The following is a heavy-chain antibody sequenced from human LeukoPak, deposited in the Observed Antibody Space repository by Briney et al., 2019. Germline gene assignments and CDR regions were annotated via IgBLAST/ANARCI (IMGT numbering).Heavy chain of an antibody. D-gene: IGHD3-22*01. Sequence: KPSETLSLTCTVSGGSISSSSYYWGWIRQPPGKGLEWIGSIYYGGSTYYNPSLKSRVTISVDKSKNQFSLKLRSVTAADTAVYYCARVTGYMIEGYFDYWGQGTLVTVSS. J-gene: IGHJ4*02. CDR3: ARVTGYMIEGYFDY. CDR2: IYYGGST. V-gene: IGHV4-39*07. CDR1: GGSISSSSYY.